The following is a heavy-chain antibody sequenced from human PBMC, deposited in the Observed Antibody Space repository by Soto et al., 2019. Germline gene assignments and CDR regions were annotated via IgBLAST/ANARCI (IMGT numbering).Heavy chain of an antibody. CDR2: ISPGNGDT. CDR1: GYTFSSYS. V-gene: IGHV1-3*01. J-gene: IGHJ4*02. Sequence: ASVKVSCKASGYTFSSYSIHWVRQAPGHSLEWMGWISPGNGDTQYSQKFQGRVTISRDRSATTTYLELSSLRSEDTAVYYCARNVAGAARPVFWGQGTLVTVSS. CDR3: ARNVAGAARPVF. D-gene: IGHD6-6*01.